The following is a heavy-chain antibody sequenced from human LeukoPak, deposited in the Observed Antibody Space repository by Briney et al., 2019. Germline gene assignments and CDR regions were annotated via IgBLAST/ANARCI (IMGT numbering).Heavy chain of an antibody. CDR1: GFTVSNNY. D-gene: IGHD3-10*01. J-gene: IGHJ5*02. CDR2: ISGSGGST. CDR3: AKVGITMVRGRSTRWFDP. V-gene: IGHV3-23*01. Sequence: GGSLRLSCAASGFTVSNNYMSWVRQAPGKGLEWVSAISGSGGSTYYADSVKGRFTISRDNSKNTLYLQMNSLRAEDTAVYYCAKVGITMVRGRSTRWFDPWGQGTLVTGSS.